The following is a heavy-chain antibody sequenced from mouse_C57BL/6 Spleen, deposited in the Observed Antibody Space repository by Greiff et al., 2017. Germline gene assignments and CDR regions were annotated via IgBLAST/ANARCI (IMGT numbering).Heavy chain of an antibody. Sequence: VQLQESGAELAKPGASVKLSCKASGYTFTRYWMHWVKQRPGQGLEWIGDINPSSGSPKYNQKFKDKATLTADKSSSTAYMKLSSLTYEYSAVYYCAREGIYYFGSIYDWGQGTTLTVSS. D-gene: IGHD1-1*01. CDR1: GYTFTRYW. J-gene: IGHJ2*01. V-gene: IGHV1-7*01. CDR3: AREGIYYFGSIYD. CDR2: INPSSGSP.